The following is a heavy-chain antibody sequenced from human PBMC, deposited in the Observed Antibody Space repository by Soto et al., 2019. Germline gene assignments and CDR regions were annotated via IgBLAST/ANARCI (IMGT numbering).Heavy chain of an antibody. V-gene: IGHV1-2*02. CDR2: INPTSGGT. J-gene: IGHJ3*02. CDR3: ARERASYSNIDAFDI. D-gene: IGHD2-15*01. CDR1: GSIFSSYV. Sequence: ASVKVSCKASGSIFSSYVFSWVRQAPGQGLEWMGWINPTSGGTNYAQKFQGRVTMTRDTSISTAYMELNRLSSDDTAVYYCARERASYSNIDAFDIWGPGTMVTVSS.